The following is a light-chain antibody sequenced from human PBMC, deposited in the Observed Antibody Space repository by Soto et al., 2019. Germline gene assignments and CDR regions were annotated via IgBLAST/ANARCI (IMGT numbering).Light chain of an antibody. CDR3: KPRSSPTWT. CDR1: QSVNIY. CDR2: DAS. V-gene: IGKV3-11*01. Sequence: EIVLTQSPATLSLSPGDRATLSCRASQSVNIYLAWYQQKLGQAPRLLIYDASTRATGIPARFSGSGSGTDFTLTISSLAPGDFADYYCKPRSSPTWTFGQGTKVDIK. J-gene: IGKJ1*01.